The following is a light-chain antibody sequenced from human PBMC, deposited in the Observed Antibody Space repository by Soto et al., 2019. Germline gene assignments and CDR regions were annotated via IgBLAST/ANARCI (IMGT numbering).Light chain of an antibody. CDR2: GAS. CDR1: QSVSSN. J-gene: IGKJ1*01. Sequence: EIVMTQSPATLSVSPGERATVSCRASQSVSSNLVWYQQKPGQAPRLLIYGASTRATGVPARFSGSGSGTEFTLTISSLQPEDFAVYYCQQYNNWPPWTFGQGTKVEIK. V-gene: IGKV3-15*01. CDR3: QQYNNWPPWT.